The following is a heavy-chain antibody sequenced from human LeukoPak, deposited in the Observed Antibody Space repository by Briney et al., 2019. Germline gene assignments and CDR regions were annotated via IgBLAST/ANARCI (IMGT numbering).Heavy chain of an antibody. V-gene: IGHV1-18*01. Sequence: ASVKVSCKASGYTFIRYGINWVRQAPGQGLEWMGWITAYNGNTNYARKLQGRVTMTTDTSTSTAYMELRSLRSDDTAVYYCARAGYDILTLAPDPANDYWGQGTLVTVSS. CDR3: ARAGYDILTLAPDPANDY. J-gene: IGHJ4*02. D-gene: IGHD3-9*01. CDR2: ITAYNGNT. CDR1: GYTFIRYG.